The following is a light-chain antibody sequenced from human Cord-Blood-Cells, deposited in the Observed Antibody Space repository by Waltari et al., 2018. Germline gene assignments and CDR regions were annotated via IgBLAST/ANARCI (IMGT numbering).Light chain of an antibody. V-gene: IGKV3-20*01. Sequence: EIVLPPSPGTMSLSHGERSTLSCRASQSVSSSYLAWYQQKPGQAPRLLIYGASSRATGIPDRFSGSGSGTDFTLTISRLEPEDFAVYYCQQYGSSPRNTFGGGTKVEIK. J-gene: IGKJ4*01. CDR1: QSVSSSY. CDR3: QQYGSSPRNT. CDR2: GAS.